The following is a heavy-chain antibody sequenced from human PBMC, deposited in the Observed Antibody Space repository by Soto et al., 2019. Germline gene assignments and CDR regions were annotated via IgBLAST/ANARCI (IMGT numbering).Heavy chain of an antibody. V-gene: IGHV4-34*01. Sequence: SETLSLTCAVYGGSFSGYYWSWIRQPPGKGLEWIGEINHSGSTNYNPSLKSRVTISVDTSKNQFSLKLSSVTAADTAVYYCACRELGGYYYWGQGTLVTVSS. CDR3: ACRELGGYYY. J-gene: IGHJ4*02. D-gene: IGHD3-3*01. CDR2: INHSGST. CDR1: GGSFSGYY.